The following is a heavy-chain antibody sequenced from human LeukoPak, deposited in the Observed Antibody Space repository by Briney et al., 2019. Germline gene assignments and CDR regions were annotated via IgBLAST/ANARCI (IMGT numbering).Heavy chain of an antibody. V-gene: IGHV1-18*01. D-gene: IGHD2-15*01. CDR3: ARARGDIVASLRFDP. J-gene: IGHJ5*02. CDR1: GYTFTSYG. Sequence: ASVKVSCKASGYTFTSYGISWVRQAPGQGLEWMGWISAYNGNTNYAQKLQGRVTMTTDTSTSTAYMELRSLRSDDTAVYYCARARGDIVASLRFDPWGQGTLVTVSS. CDR2: ISAYNGNT.